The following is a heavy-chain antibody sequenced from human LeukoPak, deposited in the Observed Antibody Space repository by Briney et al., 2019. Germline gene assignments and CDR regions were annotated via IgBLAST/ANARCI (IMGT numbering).Heavy chain of an antibody. V-gene: IGHV3-21*01. D-gene: IGHD3-22*01. CDR1: GFTFSSYS. Sequence: GGSLRLSCAASGFTFSSYSMNWVRQAPGKGLEWVSSISSSSSYIYYADSVKGRFTISRDNAKNSLYLQMNSLRAEDTAVYYCARDPGVVVAHFFDYWGQGTLVTVSS. CDR3: ARDPGVVVAHFFDY. CDR2: ISSSSSYI. J-gene: IGHJ4*02.